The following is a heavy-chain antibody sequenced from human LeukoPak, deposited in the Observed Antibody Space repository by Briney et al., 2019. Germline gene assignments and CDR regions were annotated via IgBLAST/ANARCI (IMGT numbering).Heavy chain of an antibody. J-gene: IGHJ6*03. Sequence: SETLSLTCTVSGGSISSYYWSWIRQPPGKGLEWIGYIYYSGSTNYKPSLKSRVTISVDTSKNQFSLKLSSVTAADTAVYYCARSGPYYYYYYMDVWGKGTTVTISS. V-gene: IGHV4-59*01. D-gene: IGHD2-8*02. CDR2: IYYSGST. CDR3: ARSGPYYYYYYMDV. CDR1: GGSISSYY.